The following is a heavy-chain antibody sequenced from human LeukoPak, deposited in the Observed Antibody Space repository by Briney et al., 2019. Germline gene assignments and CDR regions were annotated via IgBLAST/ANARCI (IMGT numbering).Heavy chain of an antibody. J-gene: IGHJ6*03. D-gene: IGHD3-10*01. CDR2: IKHDGSEKQDGSEK. CDR3: ARSGRGVDSFYFYMDV. V-gene: IGHV3-7*01. CDR1: GFTFSQYW. Sequence: GGSLRLSCAASGFTFSQYWMSWIRQAPGKGLEGVANIKHDGSEKQDGSEKNYVDSVKGRFTISRDNAKNSLYLQMNSLRAEDTAVYYCARSGRGVDSFYFYMDVWGKGTTVTVSS.